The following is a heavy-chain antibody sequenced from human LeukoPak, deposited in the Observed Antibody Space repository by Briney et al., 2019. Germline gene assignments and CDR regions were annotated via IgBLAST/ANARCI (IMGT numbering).Heavy chain of an antibody. D-gene: IGHD4-17*01. Sequence: GGSLRLSCAASGFTFSSYAMSWVRQAPGKGLEWVATIRQDGSQKYYVDSVKGRFTISRDNAKNSLYLQMNSLRAEDTAVYYCARESGSVTSEVDFDYWGQRTLVTVSS. CDR2: IRQDGSQK. J-gene: IGHJ4*02. CDR1: GFTFSSYA. V-gene: IGHV3-7*01. CDR3: ARESGSVTSEVDFDY.